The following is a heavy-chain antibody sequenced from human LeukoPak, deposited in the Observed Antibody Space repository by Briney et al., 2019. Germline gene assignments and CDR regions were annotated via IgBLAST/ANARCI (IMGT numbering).Heavy chain of an antibody. CDR1: GYTFTSCG. Sequence: GASVKVSCKASGYTFTSCGISWVRQAPGQGLEWMGWINTYTGNANYLEKFQGRVTMTTDTSTTTAYMELRSLRYDDTAVYYCARVPYGAGKYPYFDYWGQGSLVTVSS. CDR2: INTYTGNA. CDR3: ARVPYGAGKYPYFDY. D-gene: IGHD3-10*01. J-gene: IGHJ4*02. V-gene: IGHV1-18*01.